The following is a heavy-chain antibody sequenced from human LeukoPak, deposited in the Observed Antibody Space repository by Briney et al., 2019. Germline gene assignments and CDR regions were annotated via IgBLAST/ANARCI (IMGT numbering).Heavy chain of an antibody. V-gene: IGHV3-30*03. CDR1: GFTFRTYG. Sequence: GGPRRLSCAASGFTFRTYGMHWVRKPPAKGLEWVAVISYDGSNKYYADSVKGRFTISRDNSKNTLYLQMNSLRAEDTAVYYCATSGYSYGMDVWGQGTTVTVSS. J-gene: IGHJ6*02. D-gene: IGHD5-18*01. CDR3: ATSGYSYGMDV. CDR2: ISYDGSNK.